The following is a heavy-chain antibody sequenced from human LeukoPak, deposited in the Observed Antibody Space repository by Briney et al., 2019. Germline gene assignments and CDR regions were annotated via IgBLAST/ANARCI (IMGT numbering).Heavy chain of an antibody. J-gene: IGHJ6*03. V-gene: IGHV1-2*02. Sequence: ASVKVSCKASGYTFTGYYMHWVRQAPGQGLEWMGWINPNSGGTNYAQKFQGRVTMTRDTSISTAYMELSRLRSDDTAVYYCARDREYSSSWSTYMGVWGKGTTVTVSS. CDR3: ARDREYSSSWSTYMGV. D-gene: IGHD6-13*01. CDR1: GYTFTGYY. CDR2: INPNSGGT.